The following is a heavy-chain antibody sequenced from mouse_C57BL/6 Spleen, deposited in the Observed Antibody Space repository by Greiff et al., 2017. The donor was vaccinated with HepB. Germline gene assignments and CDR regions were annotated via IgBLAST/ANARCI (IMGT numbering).Heavy chain of an antibody. Sequence: EVMLVESGGGLVKPGGSLKLSCAASGFTFSDYGMHWVRQAPEKGLEWVAYISSGSSTIYYADTVKGRFTISRDNAKNTLFLQMTSLRSEDTAMYYCARQLGRAWFAYWGQGTLVTVSA. CDR3: ARQLGRAWFAY. CDR2: ISSGSSTI. V-gene: IGHV5-17*01. J-gene: IGHJ3*01. CDR1: GFTFSDYG. D-gene: IGHD4-1*02.